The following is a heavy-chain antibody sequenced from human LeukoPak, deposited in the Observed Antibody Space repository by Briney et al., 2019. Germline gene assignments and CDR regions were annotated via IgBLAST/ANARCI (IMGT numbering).Heavy chain of an antibody. CDR3: ARGVHGSEFDY. CDR2: IIPILGIA. V-gene: IGHV1-69*02. D-gene: IGHD1-26*01. Sequence: SVKVSCKASGGTFSSYTTSWVRQAPGQGLEWMGRIIPILGIANYAQKFQGRVTITADKSTSTAYMELSSLRSEDTAVYYCARGVHGSEFDYWGQGTLVTVSS. CDR1: GGTFSSYT. J-gene: IGHJ4*02.